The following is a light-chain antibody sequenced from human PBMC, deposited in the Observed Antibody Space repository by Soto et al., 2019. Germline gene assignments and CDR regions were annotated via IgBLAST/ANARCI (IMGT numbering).Light chain of an antibody. CDR3: CSYAGGSTFYV. CDR2: EDS. V-gene: IGLV2-23*02. CDR1: SSDVGTYNL. Sequence: QSVLTQPASVSGSPGQSITISCTGTSSDVGTYNLVSWYQQHPGKAPKLMISEDSKRPSGVSNRFSGSKSYNTASLTISGLQAEDEAHYYCCSYAGGSTFYVFGTGTKVTVL. J-gene: IGLJ1*01.